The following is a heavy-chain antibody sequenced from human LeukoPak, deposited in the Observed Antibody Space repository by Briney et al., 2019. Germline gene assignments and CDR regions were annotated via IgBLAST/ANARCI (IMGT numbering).Heavy chain of an antibody. CDR3: AIGYSYGTEAFDI. CDR1: GYTFTGYY. CDR2: INPNSGGT. Sequence: ASVKVSYKASGYTFTGYYMHWVRQAPGQGLEWMGWINPNSGGTNYAQKFQGRVTMTRDTSISTAYMELSRLRSDDTAVYYCAIGYSYGTEAFDIWGQGTMVTVSS. V-gene: IGHV1-2*02. D-gene: IGHD5-18*01. J-gene: IGHJ3*02.